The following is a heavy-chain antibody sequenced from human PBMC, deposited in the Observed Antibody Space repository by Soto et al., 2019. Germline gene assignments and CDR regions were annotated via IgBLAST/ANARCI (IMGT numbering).Heavy chain of an antibody. CDR2: INAGNGNT. J-gene: IGHJ4*02. CDR3: AREVILYSSSSHFDY. D-gene: IGHD6-6*01. Sequence: GGSLTLSCAASGFLFSTYWMNWVRQAPGQRLEWMGWINAGNGNTKYSQKFQGRVTITRDTSASTAYMELSSLRSEDTAVYYCAREVILYSSSSHFDYWGQGTLVNVPQ. CDR1: GFLFSTYW. V-gene: IGHV1-3*01.